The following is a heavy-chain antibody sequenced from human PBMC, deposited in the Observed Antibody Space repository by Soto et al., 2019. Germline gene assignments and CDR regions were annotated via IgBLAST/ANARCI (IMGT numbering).Heavy chain of an antibody. V-gene: IGHV3-23*01. CDR2: ISGSGSST. J-gene: IGHJ4*02. CDR1: GYTLSSYA. CDR3: AKGTTYSSDFDY. D-gene: IGHD5-18*01. Sequence: GGSLRLSCAVSGYTLSSYAMSWVRQAPGKGLEWVSAISGSGSSTYYADSVKGRVTASRDNSKNTVYLQMNSLRAEDTAVYYCAKGTTYSSDFDYWGQGTLVTVSS.